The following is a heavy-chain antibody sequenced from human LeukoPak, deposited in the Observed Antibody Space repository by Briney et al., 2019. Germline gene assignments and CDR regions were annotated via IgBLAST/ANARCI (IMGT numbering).Heavy chain of an antibody. D-gene: IGHD3-10*01. CDR2: INHSGST. J-gene: IGHJ6*03. CDR1: GGSFSGYY. Sequence: PSETLSLTCAVYGGSFSGYYWSWIRQPPGKGLEWIGEINHSGSTNYNPSPKSRVTISVDTSKNQFSLKLSSVTAADTAVYYCARERYYGSGRKTWGHYMDVWGKGTTVTVSS. CDR3: ARERYYGSGRKTWGHYMDV. V-gene: IGHV4-34*01.